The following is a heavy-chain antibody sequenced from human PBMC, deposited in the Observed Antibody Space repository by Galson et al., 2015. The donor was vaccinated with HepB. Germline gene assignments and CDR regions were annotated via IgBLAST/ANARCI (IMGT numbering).Heavy chain of an antibody. Sequence: LRLSCAASGFTFSRYAMTWARQAPGRGLEWVSTIGNGGDTYYADSVKGRFTISRDNSKSTLYLQMHSLRAEDTALYSCVRDAAVVVYGMDVWGQGTTVTVSS. CDR1: GFTFSRYA. V-gene: IGHV3-23*01. D-gene: IGHD2-21*01. CDR3: VRDAAVVVYGMDV. CDR2: IGNGGDT. J-gene: IGHJ6*02.